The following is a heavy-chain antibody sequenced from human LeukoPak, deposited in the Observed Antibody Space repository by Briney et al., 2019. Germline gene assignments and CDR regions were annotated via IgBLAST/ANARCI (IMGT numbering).Heavy chain of an antibody. Sequence: GGSLRLPCAASEFTLSSYGMAWVRQAPGKGPEWVSAIGHGGTTYYTDPVRGRFTISRDNSKNTLYLQMNSLRGEDTAVYYCAKEMASRRPFDCWGQGTLVTVSS. V-gene: IGHV3-23*01. D-gene: IGHD5-24*01. J-gene: IGHJ4*02. CDR2: IGHGGTT. CDR3: AKEMASRRPFDC. CDR1: EFTLSSYG.